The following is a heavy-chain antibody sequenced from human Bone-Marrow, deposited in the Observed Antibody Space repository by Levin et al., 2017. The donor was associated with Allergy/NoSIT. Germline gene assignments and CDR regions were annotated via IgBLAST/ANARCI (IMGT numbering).Heavy chain of an antibody. CDR2: ISYSGST. CDR1: GGSISPYY. V-gene: IGHV4-59*01. Sequence: SETLSLTCTVSGGSISPYYWTWIRQPPGKGLEWIGYISYSGSTNYNPSLKSRVTMSVDTSKNHFSLKLTSVTAADTAVYYCARSEGIEGGTFYFYYYYGREVWGQGTAVTVSS. J-gene: IGHJ6*02. CDR3: ARSEGIEGGTFYFYYYYGREV. D-gene: IGHD1-26*01.